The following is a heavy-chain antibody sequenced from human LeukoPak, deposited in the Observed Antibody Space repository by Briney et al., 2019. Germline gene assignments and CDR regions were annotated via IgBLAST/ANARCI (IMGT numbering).Heavy chain of an antibody. V-gene: IGHV4-4*07. CDR3: ASARTTSFMDV. CDR2: IYTSGST. J-gene: IGHJ6*04. Sequence: PSETLSLTCTVSGGSISSYYWSWIRLPPGKGLEWIGRIYTSGSTNYNPSLKSRVTMSVDTSKNQFSLKLSSVTAADTAVYYCASARTTSFMDVWGKGTPVTVSS. D-gene: IGHD2-2*01. CDR1: GGSISSYY.